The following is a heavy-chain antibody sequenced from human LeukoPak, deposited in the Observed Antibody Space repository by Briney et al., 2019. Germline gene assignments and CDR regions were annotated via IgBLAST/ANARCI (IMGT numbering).Heavy chain of an antibody. CDR1: GYTFTRYA. V-gene: IGHV1-3*01. J-gene: IGHJ4*02. CDR2: INAGNGNT. CDR3: ARVVGYSYGGDYYFDY. D-gene: IGHD5-18*01. Sequence: GASVKVSCKASGYTFTRYAMRWVRQAPGQRLEWMGWINAGNGNTKYSQKFQGRVTITRDTSASTAYMELSSLRSEDTAVYYCARVVGYSYGGDYYFDYWGQGTLVTVSS.